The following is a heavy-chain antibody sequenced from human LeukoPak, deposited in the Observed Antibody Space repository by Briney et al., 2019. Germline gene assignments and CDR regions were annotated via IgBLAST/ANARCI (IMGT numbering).Heavy chain of an antibody. J-gene: IGHJ4*02. CDR1: GGTISSSSHY. CDR2: IYYSGST. Sequence: PSETLSLTCTVSGGTISSSSHYWGWIRQPPGKGLEWIGSIYYSGSTYYNPSLKSRVTISVGTSKNQFSLKLSSVTVADTAVYYCARSKVKFDYWGQRTLVTVSS. V-gene: IGHV4-39*01. D-gene: IGHD4-11*01. CDR3: ARSKVKFDY.